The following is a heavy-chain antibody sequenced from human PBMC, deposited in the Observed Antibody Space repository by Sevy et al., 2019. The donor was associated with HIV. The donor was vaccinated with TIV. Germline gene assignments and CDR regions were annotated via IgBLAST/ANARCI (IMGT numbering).Heavy chain of an antibody. V-gene: IGHV4-31*03. Sequence: SETLSLTCTVSGGSISSGAYYWSWIRQHPGKGLEWIGYIYYSGSTYYNPSLKSRITISVDTSKNQFSLKLNSVTAADTAVYCCARSSGSYYSHFDYWGQGTLVTVSS. CDR1: GGSISSGAYY. CDR3: ARSSGSYYSHFDY. D-gene: IGHD1-26*01. J-gene: IGHJ4*02. CDR2: IYYSGST.